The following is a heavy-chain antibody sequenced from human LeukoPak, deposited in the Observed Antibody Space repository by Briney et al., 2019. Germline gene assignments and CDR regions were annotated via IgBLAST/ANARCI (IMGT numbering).Heavy chain of an antibody. V-gene: IGHV4-39*01. CDR2: IFYSGVT. Sequence: SETLSLTCTVSGGSISSSKTYWGWIRQPPGKGLEWIGSIFYSGVTYYTPSLRGRVTISVDMSKNQFSLKLSSVTAADTAVHYCARHDGEPSLNWFGPWGQGTLVTVSS. D-gene: IGHD1-14*01. J-gene: IGHJ5*02. CDR1: GGSISSSKTY. CDR3: ARHDGEPSLNWFGP.